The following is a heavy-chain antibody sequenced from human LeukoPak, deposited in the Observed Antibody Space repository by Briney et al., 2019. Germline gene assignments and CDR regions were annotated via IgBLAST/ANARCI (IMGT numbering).Heavy chain of an antibody. D-gene: IGHD6-19*01. V-gene: IGHV3-33*01. Sequence: GGSLRLSCAASGLTFSSYGMHWVRQAPGKGLVWVAVISYDGSHKNYGDSVTGRFIISRDNSKNTLYLQMNSLRAEDTAVYYCARGKYSNGWYYFDYWGQGTLVTVSS. CDR3: ARGKYSNGWYYFDY. CDR1: GLTFSSYG. CDR2: ISYDGSHK. J-gene: IGHJ4*02.